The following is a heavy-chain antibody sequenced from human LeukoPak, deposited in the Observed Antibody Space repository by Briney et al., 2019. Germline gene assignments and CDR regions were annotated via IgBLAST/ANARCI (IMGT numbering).Heavy chain of an antibody. V-gene: IGHV1-69*05. D-gene: IGHD2-15*01. J-gene: IGHJ6*03. CDR1: GGTFSSYA. CDR2: IIPIFGTA. CDR3: ASVAATPYYYYYYMDD. Sequence: ASVKVSCKASGGTFSSYAISWVRQAPGQGLEWMGRIIPIFGTANYAQKFQGRVTITTDESTSTAYMELSSLRSEDTAVYYCASVAATPYYYYYYMDDWGKGTTVTVSS.